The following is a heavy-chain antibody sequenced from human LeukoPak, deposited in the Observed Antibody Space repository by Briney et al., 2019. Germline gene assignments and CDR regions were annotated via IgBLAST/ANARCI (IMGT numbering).Heavy chain of an antibody. Sequence: GGSLRLSCAASGFTFSDYWMHWVRQVPGKGLVWVSRIKTDGSSTSYADSVKGRFAISRDNAKNTVYLQMNSLRAEDTAVYYCARDPGSSGIGAFDIWGQGTMVTVSS. CDR2: IKTDGSST. CDR1: GFTFSDYW. V-gene: IGHV3-74*01. D-gene: IGHD3-10*01. CDR3: ARDPGSSGIGAFDI. J-gene: IGHJ3*02.